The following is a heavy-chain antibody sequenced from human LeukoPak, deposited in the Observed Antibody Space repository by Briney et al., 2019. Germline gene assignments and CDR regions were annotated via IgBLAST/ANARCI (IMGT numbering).Heavy chain of an antibody. CDR3: AKEWIRGVINY. CDR2: ISNDGSNK. Sequence: PGGSLTLSCAASGFTFNTYGMHWVRQAPGKGLEWVAVISNDGSNKYYTDSVKGRFTISRDNSKNTLYLQMNSLRAEDTAVYYCAKEWIRGVINYWGQGTPVTVSS. D-gene: IGHD3-10*01. J-gene: IGHJ4*02. CDR1: GFTFNTYG. V-gene: IGHV3-30*18.